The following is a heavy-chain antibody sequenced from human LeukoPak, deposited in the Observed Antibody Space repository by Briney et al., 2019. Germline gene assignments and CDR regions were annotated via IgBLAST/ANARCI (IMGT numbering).Heavy chain of an antibody. V-gene: IGHV1-2*06. CDR3: ARELGGSYNWFDP. J-gene: IGHJ5*02. CDR2: INPDSGGT. Sequence: ASVKVSCKTSGYTFTGYYILWVRQAPGQGLEWMGRINPDSGGTNFAQRFQGRVTLTRDTSISTAYMELSRPRSDDTAVYYCARELGGSYNWFDPWGQGTLVTVSS. D-gene: IGHD3-16*01. CDR1: GYTFTGYY.